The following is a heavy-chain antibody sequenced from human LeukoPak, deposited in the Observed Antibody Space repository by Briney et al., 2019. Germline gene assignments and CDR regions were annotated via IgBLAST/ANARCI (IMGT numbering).Heavy chain of an antibody. D-gene: IGHD3-22*01. J-gene: IGHJ4*02. CDR3: ARSPDSSGRYYFDY. Sequence: GGSLRLSCAASGFTFSSYAMHWVCQAPGKGLEWVAVISYDGSNKYYADSVKGRFTISRDNSKNTLYLQMNSLRAEDTAVYYCARSPDSSGRYYFDYWGQGTLVTVSS. V-gene: IGHV3-30-3*01. CDR1: GFTFSSYA. CDR2: ISYDGSNK.